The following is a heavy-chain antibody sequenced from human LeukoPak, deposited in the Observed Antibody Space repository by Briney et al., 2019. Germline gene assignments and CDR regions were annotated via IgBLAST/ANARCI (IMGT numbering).Heavy chain of an antibody. CDR2: IYSSGST. Sequence: RTSETLSLTCTVSGGSISSYYWSWIRQPPGKGLEWIGNIYSSGSTNYNPSLKSRVTISVDTSKNQFSLKLSSVTAADTAVYFCARVSRDGYNVDYWGQGSLVTVSS. V-gene: IGHV4-59*01. CDR1: GGSISSYY. D-gene: IGHD5-24*01. J-gene: IGHJ4*02. CDR3: ARVSRDGYNVDY.